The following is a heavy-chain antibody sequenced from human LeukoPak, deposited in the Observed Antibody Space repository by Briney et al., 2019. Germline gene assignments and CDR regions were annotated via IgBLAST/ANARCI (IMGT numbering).Heavy chain of an antibody. J-gene: IGHJ5*02. Sequence: PGGSLRLSCAASGFTFSSYAMSWVRQAPGKGLERVSAISGSGGSTYYADSVKGRFTISRDNSKNTLYLQMNSLRAEDTAVYYCAKDPYYDFWSGYPEGENWFDPWGQGTLVTVSS. CDR2: ISGSGGST. D-gene: IGHD3-3*01. V-gene: IGHV3-23*01. CDR1: GFTFSSYA. CDR3: AKDPYYDFWSGYPEGENWFDP.